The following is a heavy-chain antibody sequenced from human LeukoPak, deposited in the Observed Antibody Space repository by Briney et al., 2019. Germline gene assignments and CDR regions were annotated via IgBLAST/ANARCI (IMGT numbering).Heavy chain of an antibody. CDR2: ISSGSSYI. J-gene: IGHJ6*03. CDR1: GFTFSSYS. V-gene: IGHV3-21*01. D-gene: IGHD6-6*01. CDR3: ARGIAARPGDYYYYYYMDV. Sequence: GRSLRLSCAASGFTFSSYSMNWVRQAPGKGLEWVSSISSGSSYIYYADSVKGRFTISRDNAKNSLYLQMNSLRAEDTAVYYCARGIAARPGDYYYYYYMDVWGKGTTVTVSS.